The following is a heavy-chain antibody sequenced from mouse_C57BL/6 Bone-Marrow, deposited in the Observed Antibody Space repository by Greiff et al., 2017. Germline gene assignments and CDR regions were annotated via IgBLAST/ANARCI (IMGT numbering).Heavy chain of an antibody. CDR2: IDPEDGDT. J-gene: IGHJ2*01. D-gene: IGHD1-1*01. V-gene: IGHV14-1*01. CDR1: GFNIKDYY. Sequence: VQLQQSGAELVRPGASVKLSCTASGFNIKDYYMHWVKQRPAQGLEWIGRIDPEDGDTEYAPKFQGKATMTADTSSNTAYLQLSSLTSEDTAVYYCTPIYYYGSSSLFDYWGQGTALTVSS. CDR3: TPIYYYGSSSLFDY.